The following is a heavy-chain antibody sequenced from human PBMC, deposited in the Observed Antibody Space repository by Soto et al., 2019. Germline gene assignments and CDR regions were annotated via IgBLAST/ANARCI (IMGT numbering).Heavy chain of an antibody. D-gene: IGHD6-19*01. V-gene: IGHV4-59*01. CDR2: IYYSGST. CDR3: ARVVAVAGKGYYYYGMDV. Sequence: PSQTRSLTRTVSGCSIRGDYWSWIRHPPGRGLDWIGDIYYSGSTNYNPSLKSRVTISVDTSKNQFSLKLSSVTAADTAVYYCARVVAVAGKGYYYYGMDVWGQGTTVT. CDR1: GCSIRGDY. J-gene: IGHJ6*02.